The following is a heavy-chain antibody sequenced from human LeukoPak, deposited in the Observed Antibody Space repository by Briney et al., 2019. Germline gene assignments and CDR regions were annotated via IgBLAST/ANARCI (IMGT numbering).Heavy chain of an antibody. V-gene: IGHV3-23*01. CDR1: GFTFSSYA. Sequence: GGSLRLSCAASGFTFSSYAMSWVRQAPGKGLEWVSAISGSGGSTYYADSVKGRFTISRDNSKNTLYLQMNSLRAKDTAVYYCAKDLSTVLGITIFGVVINGYDYWGQGTLVTVSS. CDR2: ISGSGGST. D-gene: IGHD3-3*01. J-gene: IGHJ4*02. CDR3: AKDLSTVLGITIFGVVINGYDY.